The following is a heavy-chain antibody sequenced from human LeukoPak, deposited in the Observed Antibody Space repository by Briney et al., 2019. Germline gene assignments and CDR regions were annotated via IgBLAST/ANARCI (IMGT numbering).Heavy chain of an antibody. CDR3: ARHSGK. D-gene: IGHD1-26*01. J-gene: IGHJ4*02. CDR1: RDSITSNSYY. Sequence: SETLSLTCTVSRDSITSNSYYWAWIRQPPGKGLEWIGSIYYSGITSYNPSLKSRVTISVDTSKNQFSLKLSSVTAADTAVYYCARHSGKWGQGTLVTVSS. V-gene: IGHV4-39*01. CDR2: IYYSGIT.